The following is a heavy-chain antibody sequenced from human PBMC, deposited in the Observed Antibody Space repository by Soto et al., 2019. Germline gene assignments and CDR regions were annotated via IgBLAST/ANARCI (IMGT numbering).Heavy chain of an antibody. CDR2: MNPNSGNT. J-gene: IGHJ5*02. D-gene: IGHD3-3*01. CDR1: GYTFTSYD. Sequence: ASVKVSCKASGYTFTSYDINWVRHATGQGLEWMGWMNPNSGNTGYAQKFQGRVTMTRNTSISTAYMELSSLRSEDTAVYYCARGSGITIFGVAPDWFDPWGQGTLVTVSS. CDR3: ARGSGITIFGVAPDWFDP. V-gene: IGHV1-8*02.